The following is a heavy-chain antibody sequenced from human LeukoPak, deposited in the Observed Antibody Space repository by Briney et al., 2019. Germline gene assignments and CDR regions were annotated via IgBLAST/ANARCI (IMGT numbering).Heavy chain of an antibody. J-gene: IGHJ5*02. CDR1: GFTLGIYW. CDR3: ARDRDRGRFDP. CDR2: INQDGGEK. V-gene: IGHV3-7*04. Sequence: GGSLRLSCEASGFTLGIYWMTWVRQAPGKGLEWVANINQDGGEKYHVDSVRGRFTISRDNAKNSLYLQMNSLRAEDTAVYYCARDRDRGRFDPWGQGTLVTVSS.